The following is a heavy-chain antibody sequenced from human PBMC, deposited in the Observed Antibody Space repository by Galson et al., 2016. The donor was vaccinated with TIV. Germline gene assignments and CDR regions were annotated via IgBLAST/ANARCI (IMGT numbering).Heavy chain of an antibody. V-gene: IGHV4-39*07. Sequence: ETLSLTCTVSGGSVSSSSYYWGWIRQPPGKGLEWIGNIYYSGSTYYNPSLKSRVTISVDTSKNQFSLKLSSVTAADTAVYYCARSGYGDFLSLRYLDYWGQGTLVTVSS. CDR3: ARSGYGDFLSLRYLDY. D-gene: IGHD4-17*01. CDR1: GGSVSSSSYY. CDR2: IYYSGST. J-gene: IGHJ4*02.